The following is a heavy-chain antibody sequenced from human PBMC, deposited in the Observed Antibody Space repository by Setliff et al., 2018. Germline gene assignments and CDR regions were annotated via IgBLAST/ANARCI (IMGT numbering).Heavy chain of an antibody. CDR1: GGSISSHY. CDR2: IYYSGST. V-gene: IGHV4-59*11. D-gene: IGHD3-3*01. Sequence: PSETLSLTCTVSGGSISSHYWSWIRQPPGKGLEWIGYIYYSGSTSYNPSLESRVSISIDTSKNQFSLKLTSATAADTAVCYCARRETYYNFWSGYYAYWGQGTLVTVSS. J-gene: IGHJ4*02. CDR3: ARRETYYNFWSGYYAY.